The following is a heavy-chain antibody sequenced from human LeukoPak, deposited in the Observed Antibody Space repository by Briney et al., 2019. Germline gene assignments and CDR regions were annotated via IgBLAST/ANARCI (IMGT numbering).Heavy chain of an antibody. V-gene: IGHV1-2*02. CDR3: ARDDADVFAIFDY. CDR2: INPKSDDT. D-gene: IGHD2-21*01. J-gene: IGHJ4*02. Sequence: ASVKVSCKASGYIFTGHYIHWVRQAPGQGLEWMGWINPKSDDTTYAQKFQGRVTMTWDTSISTAYMDLSRLRSDDTAVYYCARDDADVFAIFDYWGQGTLVTVSS. CDR1: GYIFTGHY.